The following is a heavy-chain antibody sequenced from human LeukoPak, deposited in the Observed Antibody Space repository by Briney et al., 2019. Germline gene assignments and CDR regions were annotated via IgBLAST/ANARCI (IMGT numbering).Heavy chain of an antibody. CDR2: IIPIFGTA. V-gene: IGHV1-69*05. CDR1: GGTFSSYA. D-gene: IGHD6-19*01. CDR3: ARELRAPIYSSGWYGGAPLEY. J-gene: IGHJ4*02. Sequence: SVKVSCKASGGTFSSYAISWVRQAPGQGLEWMGGIIPIFGTANYAQKFQGRVTITTDESTSTAYMELSSLRSEDTAVYYCARELRAPIYSSGWYGGAPLEYWGQGTLVTVSS.